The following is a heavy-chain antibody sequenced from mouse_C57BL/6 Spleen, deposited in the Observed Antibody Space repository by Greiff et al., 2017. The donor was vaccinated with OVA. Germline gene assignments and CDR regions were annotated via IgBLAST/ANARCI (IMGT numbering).Heavy chain of an antibody. J-gene: IGHJ1*03. CDR2: ISYSGST. V-gene: IGHV3-1*01. CDR1: GYSITSGYD. CDR3: AREEGDYWYFDV. Sequence: EVKVEESGPGMVKPSQSLSLTCTVTGYSITSGYDWHWIRHFPGNKLEWMGYISYSGSTNYNPSLKSRISITHDTSKNHFFLKLNSVTTEDTATYYCAREEGDYWYFDVWGTGTTVTVSS.